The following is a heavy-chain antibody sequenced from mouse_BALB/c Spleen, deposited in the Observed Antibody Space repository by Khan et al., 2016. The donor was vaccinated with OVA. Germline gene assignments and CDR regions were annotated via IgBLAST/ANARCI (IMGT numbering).Heavy chain of an antibody. Sequence: LVVSGPELKKPGETVRISCKASGYTFTTAGIQWVQKMPGKGLKWIGWINTHSGVPKYAEDFKGRFAFSLETSASTAYLQITNLKNEDTATXFCARGWAAYYRTDGGAMDYWGQGTSVTVSS. CDR1: GYTFTTAG. V-gene: IGHV9-4*02. CDR2: INTHSGVP. D-gene: IGHD2-12*01. CDR3: ARGWAAYYRTDGGAMDY. J-gene: IGHJ4*01.